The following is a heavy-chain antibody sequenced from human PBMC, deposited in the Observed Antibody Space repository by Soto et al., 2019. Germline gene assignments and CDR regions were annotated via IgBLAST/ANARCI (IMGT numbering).Heavy chain of an antibody. Sequence: SETLSLTCTVSGDSVTSGSHYWSWIRQPPGKGLEYIGYIFYSENTSYHPSLKSRVTISVDTSKNQFSLKLSSVTAADTAPYYCARVPVEKATIAYSYSNGVEVSGRRTTVIVSS. CDR2: IFYSENT. CDR3: ARVPVEKATIAYSYSNGVEV. CDR1: GDSVTSGSHY. D-gene: IGHD5-12*01. J-gene: IGHJ6*02. V-gene: IGHV4-61*01.